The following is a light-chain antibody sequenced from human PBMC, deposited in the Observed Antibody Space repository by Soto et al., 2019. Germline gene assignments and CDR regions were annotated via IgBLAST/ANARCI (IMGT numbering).Light chain of an antibody. J-gene: IGKJ1*01. CDR1: QSIDNW. CDR2: KAS. Sequence: DIQMTQSPSTLSASVGDRVTVTCRASQSIDNWLAWYQQNPGKAPKLLIYKASTLESGVPSRLSGSGSGTDFTLTISSLQPDDFATYYCQQYNSYSPWTFGQGTKVEIK. V-gene: IGKV1-5*03. CDR3: QQYNSYSPWT.